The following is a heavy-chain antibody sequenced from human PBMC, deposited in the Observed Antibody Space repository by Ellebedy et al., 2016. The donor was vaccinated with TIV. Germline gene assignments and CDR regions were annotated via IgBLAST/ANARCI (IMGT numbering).Heavy chain of an antibody. Sequence: ASVKVSXXASGYTFTSYGISWVRQAPGQGLEWMGWISAYNGNTNYAQKLQGRVTMTTDTSTSTAYMELRSLRSDDTAVYYCRVGATFSDAFDIWGQGTMVTVSS. CDR1: GYTFTSYG. D-gene: IGHD1-26*01. J-gene: IGHJ3*02. CDR2: ISAYNGNT. V-gene: IGHV1-18*01. CDR3: RVGATFSDAFDI.